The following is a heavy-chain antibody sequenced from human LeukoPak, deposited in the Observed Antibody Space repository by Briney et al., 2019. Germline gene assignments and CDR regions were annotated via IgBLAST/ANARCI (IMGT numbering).Heavy chain of an antibody. CDR3: ARGAYYYDSSGEGGAFDI. V-gene: IGHV3-30-3*01. Sequence: PGRSLRLSCAASGFTFSSCAMHWVRQAPGKGLEWVALISYDGSNKYYADSVKGRFTISRDNSKNTLYLQMNSLRAEDTAVYYCARGAYYYDSSGEGGAFDIWGQGTMVTVSS. D-gene: IGHD3-22*01. CDR1: GFTFSSCA. CDR2: ISYDGSNK. J-gene: IGHJ3*02.